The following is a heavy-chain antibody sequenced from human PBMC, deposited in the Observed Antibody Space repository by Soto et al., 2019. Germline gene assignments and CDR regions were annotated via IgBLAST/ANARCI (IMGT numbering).Heavy chain of an antibody. D-gene: IGHD3-10*01. CDR1: GDTFTTYD. Sequence: VKVSCQASGDTFTTYDINWVRQATGHGLEWMGWINPNSGNIGYAQRFQGRVTMTRDTAIRTAYMEVSSLRSDDTAVYYCARGRASGSYYLLDYWGQGTLVTVSS. V-gene: IGHV1-8*01. CDR3: ARGRASGSYYLLDY. J-gene: IGHJ4*02. CDR2: INPNSGNI.